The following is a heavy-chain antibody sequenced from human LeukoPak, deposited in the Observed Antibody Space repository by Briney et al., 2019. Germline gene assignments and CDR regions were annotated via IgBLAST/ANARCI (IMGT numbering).Heavy chain of an antibody. CDR1: GGSISSYY. CDR3: ASLAAAGNGGEYFQH. D-gene: IGHD6-13*01. J-gene: IGHJ1*01. CDR2: IYYSGST. Sequence: PSETLSLTCTVSGGSISSYYWSWIRQPPGKGLEWIGYIYYSGSTNYNPSLKSRVTISVDTSKNQFSLKLSSVTAADTAVYYCASLAAAGNGGEYFQHWGQGTLVTVSS. V-gene: IGHV4-59*08.